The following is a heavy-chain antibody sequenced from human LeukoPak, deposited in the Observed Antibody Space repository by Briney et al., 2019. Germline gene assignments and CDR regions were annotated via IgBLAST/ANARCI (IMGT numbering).Heavy chain of an antibody. D-gene: IGHD3-10*02. CDR3: VRLRLVREQSDY. V-gene: IGHV4-39*01. J-gene: IGHJ4*02. Sequence: SETLSLTCAVSGGSISSSSYYWGWIRQPPGKGLEWIGSIYYSGSTYYHPSLKSQITMSVDTSKNQFSLTLSSVTADDAAVYYCVRLRLVREQSDYWGQERLVTVSS. CDR1: GGSISSSSYY. CDR2: IYYSGST.